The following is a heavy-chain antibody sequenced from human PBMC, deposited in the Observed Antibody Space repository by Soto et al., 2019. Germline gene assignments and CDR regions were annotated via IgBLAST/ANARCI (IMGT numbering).Heavy chain of an antibody. CDR1: GHTFTGHH. Sequence: ASVKVSCKASGHTFTGHHMHWVRQAPGQGLEWMGLMDRDIGDTKYAQKFQGRVTSTSDPCITTAYMELRVLRSDDTAVYYCALEPTGTAGFDYWGHGTPVTVSS. V-gene: IGHV1-2*02. J-gene: IGHJ4*01. CDR3: ALEPTGTAGFDY. D-gene: IGHD2-21*02. CDR2: MDRDIGDT.